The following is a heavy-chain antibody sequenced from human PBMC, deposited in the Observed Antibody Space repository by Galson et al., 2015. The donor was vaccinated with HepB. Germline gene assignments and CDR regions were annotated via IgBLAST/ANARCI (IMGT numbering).Heavy chain of an antibody. CDR3: ATAGAVAGTPYYYYCGRDV. V-gene: IGHV1-24*01. D-gene: IGHD6-19*01. Sequence: SVKVSCKVSGYTLTELSMHWVRQAPGKGLEWMGGFDPEDGETIYAQKFQGRVTMTEDTSTDTAYMELSSLRSEDTAVYYCATAGAVAGTPYYYYCGRDVWGQGTTVAVSS. CDR2: FDPEDGET. J-gene: IGHJ6*02. CDR1: GYTLTELS.